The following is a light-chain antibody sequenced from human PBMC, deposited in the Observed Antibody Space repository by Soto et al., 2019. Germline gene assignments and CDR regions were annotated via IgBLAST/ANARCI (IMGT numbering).Light chain of an antibody. V-gene: IGLV1-36*01. Sequence: QSVLTQPPSVSEAPRQRVTISCSGSSSNIGNNVVNWYQQLPGKAPKLLIYYGDMLPSGVSDRFSGSKSGTSASLAISGLQTEDEGDYYCAAWDDSLNGYVFGTGTKLTVL. CDR1: SSNIGNNV. CDR3: AAWDDSLNGYV. J-gene: IGLJ1*01. CDR2: YGD.